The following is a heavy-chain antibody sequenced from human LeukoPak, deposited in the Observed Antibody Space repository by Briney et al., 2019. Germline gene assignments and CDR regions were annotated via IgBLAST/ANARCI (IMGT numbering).Heavy chain of an antibody. J-gene: IGHJ4*02. D-gene: IGHD2-15*01. CDR1: GYSFTIYG. CDR2: ISAYNGNT. Sequence: GASVTVSFTSSGYSFTIYGISWVRQAPGQGLEWMGWISAYNGNTNYAQRLQGRVTMTTDTSTSTAYMELRSLTSDDTAVYYCARVPSGGPFDYWGQGTLVTVSS. V-gene: IGHV1-18*01. CDR3: ARVPSGGPFDY.